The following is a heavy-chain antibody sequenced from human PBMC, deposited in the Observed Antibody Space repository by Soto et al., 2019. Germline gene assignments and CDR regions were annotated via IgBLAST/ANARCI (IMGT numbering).Heavy chain of an antibody. CDR3: ARGNYDNSGYYDDAFDI. J-gene: IGHJ3*02. Sequence: GASVKVSCKASGGTFSSYAISWVRQAPGQGLEWMGWISAYNGNTNYAQKLQGRVTMTTDTSTSTAYMELRSLRAEDTAVYYCARGNYDNSGYYDDAFDIWGQGTMVTVSS. D-gene: IGHD3-22*01. V-gene: IGHV1-18*01. CDR1: GGTFSSYA. CDR2: ISAYNGNT.